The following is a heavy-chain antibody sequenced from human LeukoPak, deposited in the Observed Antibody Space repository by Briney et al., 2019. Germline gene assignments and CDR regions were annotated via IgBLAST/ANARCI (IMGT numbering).Heavy chain of an antibody. D-gene: IGHD3-9*01. J-gene: IGHJ4*02. CDR2: IYSGGST. V-gene: IGHV3-53*01. CDR3: ARNLPYDN. Sequence: GGSLRLSCAASGFTVSSNYMSWVRQAPGKGLEWVSVIYSGGSTYYADSVKGRFTISRDNAKNSLYLQMNSLRAEDTAVYYCARNLPYDNWGQGTLVTVSS. CDR1: GFTVSSNY.